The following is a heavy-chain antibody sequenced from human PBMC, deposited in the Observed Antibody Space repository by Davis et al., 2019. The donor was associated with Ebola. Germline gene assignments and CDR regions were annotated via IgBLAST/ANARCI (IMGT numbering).Heavy chain of an antibody. V-gene: IGHV3-48*03. D-gene: IGHD1-1*01. CDR1: GFMFRSYE. CDR3: TRHINWAFDY. CDR2: ISSTGSTI. Sequence: GESLKISCAASGFMFRSYEMSWVRQAPGKGLEWLSYISSTGSTIHYADSVKGRFTISRDNTKNSLYLQMDSLRAEDTAVYYCTRHINWAFDYWGQGTLVTVSS. J-gene: IGHJ4*02.